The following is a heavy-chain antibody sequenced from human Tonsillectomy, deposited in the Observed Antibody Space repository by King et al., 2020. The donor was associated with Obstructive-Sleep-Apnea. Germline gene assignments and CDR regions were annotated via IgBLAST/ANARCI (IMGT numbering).Heavy chain of an antibody. J-gene: IGHJ2*01. CDR3: VKHDYGDDWYFDL. CDR2: ISYDGSNK. Sequence: VQLVESGGGVVQPGRSLRLSCAASGITFSSYGRHWVRQAPGKGLEWVDVISYDGSNKYYADSVKGRFTISRDKSKNTLYLQMNSLRAEDTAVYYCVKHDYGDDWYFDLWGRGTLVTVSS. V-gene: IGHV3-30*18. CDR1: GITFSSYG. D-gene: IGHD4-17*01.